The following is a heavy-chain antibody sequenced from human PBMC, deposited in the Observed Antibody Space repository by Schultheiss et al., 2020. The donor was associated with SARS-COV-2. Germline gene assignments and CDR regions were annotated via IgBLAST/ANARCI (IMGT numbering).Heavy chain of an antibody. D-gene: IGHD4-17*01. CDR2: ISYDGSNK. CDR1: GFTFTNYG. CDR3: AKDLGYGDYVGNNYYGMDV. J-gene: IGHJ6*02. Sequence: GESLKISCAASGFTFTNYGMHWVRQAPGKGLEWVAVISYDGSNKYYADSVKGRFTISRDNSKNTLYLQMNSLRAEDTAVYYCAKDLGYGDYVGNNYYGMDVWGQGTTVTVSS. V-gene: IGHV3-30*18.